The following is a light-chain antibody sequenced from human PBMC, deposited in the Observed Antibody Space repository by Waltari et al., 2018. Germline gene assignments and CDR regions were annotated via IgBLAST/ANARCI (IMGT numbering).Light chain of an antibody. CDR1: SSNIGPGYD. Sequence: QSVLTQPPSVSGAPGQRVPISCTGSSSNIGPGYDVHRYQQIPGTAPKPLIFDTTSRPSGVPDRFSGSRSATAASLAITGLQADDEATYYCQSFDSSLGGHVVFGGGTKLTVL. CDR2: DTT. CDR3: QSFDSSLGGHVV. V-gene: IGLV1-40*01. J-gene: IGLJ2*01.